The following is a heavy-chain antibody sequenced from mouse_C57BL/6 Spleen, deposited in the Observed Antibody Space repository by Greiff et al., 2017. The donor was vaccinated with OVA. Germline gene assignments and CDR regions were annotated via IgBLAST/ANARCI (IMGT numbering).Heavy chain of an antibody. V-gene: IGHV1-42*01. Sequence: VQLKQSGPELVKPGASVKISCKASGYSFTGYYMNWVKQSPEKSLEWIGEINPSTGGTTYNQKFKAKATLTVDKSSSTAYMQLKSLTSEDSAVYYCARGRLGYYFDYWGQGTTLTVSS. CDR3: ARGRLGYYFDY. D-gene: IGHD4-1*01. J-gene: IGHJ2*01. CDR2: INPSTGGT. CDR1: GYSFTGYY.